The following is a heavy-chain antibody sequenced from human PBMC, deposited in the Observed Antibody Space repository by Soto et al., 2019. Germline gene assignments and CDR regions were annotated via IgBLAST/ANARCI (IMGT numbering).Heavy chain of an antibody. CDR1: GGSFSGYY. Sequence: SETLSLTCAVYGGSFSGYYWSWIRQPPGKGLEWIGEINHSGSTNYNPSLKSRVTISVDTSKNQFSLKLSSVTAADTAVYYCARVDWNYLGLFDYWGQGTLVTVSS. V-gene: IGHV4-34*01. CDR2: INHSGST. J-gene: IGHJ4*02. CDR3: ARVDWNYLGLFDY. D-gene: IGHD1-7*01.